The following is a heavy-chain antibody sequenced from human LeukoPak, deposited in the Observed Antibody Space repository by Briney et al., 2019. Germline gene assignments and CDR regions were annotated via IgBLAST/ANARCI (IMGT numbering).Heavy chain of an antibody. D-gene: IGHD2-15*01. CDR1: GFTFSSYG. Sequence: GGSLRLSCAASGFTFSSYGMHWVRQAPGKGLEWVAVIWYDGSNKYHADSVKGRFTISRDNSKNTLYLQMNSLRAEDTAVYYCARVGGYCSGGSCFDYYYGMDVWGQGTTVTVSS. J-gene: IGHJ6*02. CDR2: IWYDGSNK. CDR3: ARVGGYCSGGSCFDYYYGMDV. V-gene: IGHV3-33*01.